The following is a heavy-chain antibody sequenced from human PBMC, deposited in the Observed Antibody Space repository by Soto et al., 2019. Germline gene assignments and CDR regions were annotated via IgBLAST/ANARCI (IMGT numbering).Heavy chain of an antibody. CDR2: ISGSGGST. CDR1: GFTFSSYA. CDR3: AKDWGSLGEHWFDL. V-gene: IGHV3-23*01. J-gene: IGHJ5*02. D-gene: IGHD3-16*01. Sequence: EVQLLESGGGLVQPGGSLRLSCAASGFTFSSYAMSWVRQAPGKGLEWVSAISGSGGSTYYADSVKGRFTISRDNSKNTLYLQMNRLRAGDTAVYYCAKDWGSLGEHWFDLWGQGTQFTVSS.